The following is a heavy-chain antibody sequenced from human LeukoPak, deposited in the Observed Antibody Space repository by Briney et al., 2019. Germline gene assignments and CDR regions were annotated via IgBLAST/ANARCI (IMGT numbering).Heavy chain of an antibody. D-gene: IGHD3-10*01. CDR1: GGSISSYY. CDR3: ARHYYGPGTNSGYYYYMDV. J-gene: IGHJ6*03. V-gene: IGHV4-59*01. CDR2: IYYSGST. Sequence: PSETLSLTCTVSGGSISSYYWSWIRQPPGKGLEWIGYIYYSGSTNYNPSLKSRVTISVDTSKNQFSLKLSSVTAADTAVYYCARHYYGPGTNSGYYYYMDVWGKGTTVTVSS.